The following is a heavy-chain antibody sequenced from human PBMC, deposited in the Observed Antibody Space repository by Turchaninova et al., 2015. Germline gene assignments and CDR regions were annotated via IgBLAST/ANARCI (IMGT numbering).Heavy chain of an antibody. D-gene: IGHD2-8*02. CDR3: ARSPHLVYFDY. CDR2: IYFSGNT. CDR1: GGSISSSGYY. J-gene: IGHJ4*02. V-gene: IGHV4-39*07. Sequence: QLQLQESGPGLVKPSETLSLTCTVSGGSISSSGYYWGWIRQPPGKGLEWIGSIYFSGNTYYNPSLKGRVTMSVDTSKNHFSLKLSSVTAADTAVYYCARSPHLVYFDYWGQGTRVTVSS.